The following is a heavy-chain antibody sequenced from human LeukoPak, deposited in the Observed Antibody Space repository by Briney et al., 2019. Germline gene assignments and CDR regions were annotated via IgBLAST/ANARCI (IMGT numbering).Heavy chain of an antibody. Sequence: SETLSLTCTVSGGSISSYYWSWIRQPPGKDLEFIGYIYHSGTTYYHPSLKSRLTISVDRSENQLSLKLTSVTAADTAVYYCAKMSSSSNWLDPWGQGTLVTVSS. D-gene: IGHD6-6*01. V-gene: IGHV4-59*04. CDR3: AKMSSSSNWLDP. CDR2: IYHSGTT. J-gene: IGHJ5*02. CDR1: GGSISSYY.